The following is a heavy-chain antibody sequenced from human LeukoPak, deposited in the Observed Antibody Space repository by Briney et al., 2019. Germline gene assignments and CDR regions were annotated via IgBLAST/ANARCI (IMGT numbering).Heavy chain of an antibody. CDR1: GFTFSSYA. CDR2: ISGSGGSS. J-gene: IGHJ4*02. Sequence: PGGSLRLSCAASGFTFSSYAMSWVRQAPGKGLEWVSTISGSGGSSYYADSVKGRFTIPRDSSKNTLYLQMNSLRAEDTAVYYCAKDGSYGGEFDYWGQGTLVTVSS. CDR3: AKDGSYGGEFDY. D-gene: IGHD4-23*01. V-gene: IGHV3-23*01.